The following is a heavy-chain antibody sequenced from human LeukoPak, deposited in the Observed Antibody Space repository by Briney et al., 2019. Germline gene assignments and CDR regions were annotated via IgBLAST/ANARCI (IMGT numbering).Heavy chain of an antibody. Sequence: ASVKVSCKASGYTFIIYYIHWVRQAPGQGLEWMGTVNPSGGSTNYAQKFQGRITMTRDTSTSTVYMELSSLRSGDTAVYYCARGKTMGDYWGQGTLVTVSS. CDR3: ARGKTMGDY. D-gene: IGHD4/OR15-4a*01. CDR2: VNPSGGST. V-gene: IGHV1-46*01. CDR1: GYTFIIYY. J-gene: IGHJ4*02.